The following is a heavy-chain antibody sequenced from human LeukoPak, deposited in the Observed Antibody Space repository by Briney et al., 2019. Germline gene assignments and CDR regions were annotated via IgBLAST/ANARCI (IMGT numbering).Heavy chain of an antibody. CDR2: FIPIFGTA. Sequence: ASVKVSCKASAAIFTSYAISWVRQAPGQGLEWMGGFIPIFGTANSSQTFPGRVTITTYESTSTTSMDLRSLRSEDPAVSYCASNLDSGSFDYWGQGTLVTVSS. CDR1: AAIFTSYA. V-gene: IGHV1-69*05. CDR3: ASNLDSGSFDY. J-gene: IGHJ4*02. D-gene: IGHD6-13*01.